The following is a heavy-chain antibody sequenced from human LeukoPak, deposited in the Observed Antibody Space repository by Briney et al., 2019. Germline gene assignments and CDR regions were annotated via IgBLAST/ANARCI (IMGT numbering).Heavy chain of an antibody. D-gene: IGHD4-17*01. Sequence: GGSLRLSCAASGFTVSSNYMSWVRQAPGKGLVWVSRINSDGSSTSYADSVKGRFTISRDSAKNTLYLQMNSLRAEDTAVYYCARVRGDYQDYWGRGTLVTVSS. J-gene: IGHJ4*02. V-gene: IGHV3-74*01. CDR2: INSDGSST. CDR3: ARVRGDYQDY. CDR1: GFTVSSNY.